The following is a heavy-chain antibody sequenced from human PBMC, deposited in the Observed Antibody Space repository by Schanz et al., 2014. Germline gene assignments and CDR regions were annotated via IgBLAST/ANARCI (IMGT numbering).Heavy chain of an antibody. CDR2: IRYDGRNK. J-gene: IGHJ4*02. CDR1: GFTFISYD. D-gene: IGHD5-18*01. CDR3: ARGTDTAMEHRPFDY. V-gene: IGHV3-33*01. Sequence: QAQLVESGGGVVQPGRSLRLSCVASGFTFISYDIHWVRQAPGKGLEWVAVIRYDGRNKNFVESVKGRFTISRDNSNNTVYLQMNTLRAEDTAVYYCARGTDTAMEHRPFDYWGQGTLVTVSP.